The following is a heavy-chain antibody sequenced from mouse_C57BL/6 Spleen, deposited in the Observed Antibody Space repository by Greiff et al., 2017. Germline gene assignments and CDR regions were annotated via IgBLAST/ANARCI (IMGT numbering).Heavy chain of an antibody. Sequence: QVQLQQSGAELAKPGASVKLSCKASGYTFTSYWMHWVKQRPGQGLEWIGYINPSSGYTTYNQKFNDNATLTADKSSSTAYMQLSSLTYEDSAVYYCARDSNYHFDYWGQGTTLTVSS. D-gene: IGHD2-5*01. CDR2: INPSSGYT. J-gene: IGHJ2*01. V-gene: IGHV1-7*01. CDR1: GYTFTSYW. CDR3: ARDSNYHFDY.